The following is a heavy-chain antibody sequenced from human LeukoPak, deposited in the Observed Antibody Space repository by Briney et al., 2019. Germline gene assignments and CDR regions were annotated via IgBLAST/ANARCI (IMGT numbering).Heavy chain of an antibody. D-gene: IGHD5-18*01. CDR2: ISGSGGST. Sequence: PGGSLRLSCAASGFTFSSYAMSWVRQAPGKGLEWVSAISGSGGSTYYADSVKGRFTISRDNSKNTLYLQMNSLRAEDTAVYYCAKDKERGYSYGPLDYWGQGTLVTVSS. J-gene: IGHJ4*02. CDR1: GFTFSSYA. CDR3: AKDKERGYSYGPLDY. V-gene: IGHV3-23*01.